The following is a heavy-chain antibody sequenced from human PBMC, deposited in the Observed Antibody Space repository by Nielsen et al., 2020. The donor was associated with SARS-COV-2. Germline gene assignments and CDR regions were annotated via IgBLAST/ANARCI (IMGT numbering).Heavy chain of an antibody. D-gene: IGHD2-21*01. V-gene: IGHV1-24*01. CDR2: FDPQDGET. J-gene: IGHJ4*02. CDR1: GGALTLFS. Sequence: ASVKVSCKVSGGALTLFSMHWVRQAPGKGLEWMGEFDPQDGETTYAQKFQGRVTMTRNTSISTAYMELSSLRSEDTAVYYCARGLLYGGGGPGPGYWGQGTLVTVSS. CDR3: ARGLLYGGGGPGPGY.